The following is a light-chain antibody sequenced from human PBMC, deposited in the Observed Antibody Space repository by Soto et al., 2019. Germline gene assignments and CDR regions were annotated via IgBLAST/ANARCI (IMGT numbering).Light chain of an antibody. J-gene: IGKJ5*01. Sequence: DIQMTQSPSSLSASEGDRVSIRCQASQDIRNYLNWYQQKPGKAPKLLIYDASNLETGVPSRFSGSGSGTHFDLTISSLQPEDIATYYCQQYENLPITFGQGTRLEI. CDR2: DAS. CDR1: QDIRNY. CDR3: QQYENLPIT. V-gene: IGKV1-33*01.